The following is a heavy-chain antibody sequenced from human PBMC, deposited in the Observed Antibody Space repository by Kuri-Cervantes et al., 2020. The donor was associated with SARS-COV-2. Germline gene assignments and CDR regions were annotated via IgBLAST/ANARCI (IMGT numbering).Heavy chain of an antibody. V-gene: IGHV3-11*06. Sequence: GGSLRLSCAASGFTFSDYYMSWIRQAPGKGLEWVSYISSSSSYIYYADSVKGRYTISRDNAKNSLHLQMNSLRAEDTAVYYCARDPAGGGAFDIWGQGTMVTVSS. D-gene: IGHD6-13*01. CDR2: ISSSSSYI. CDR1: GFTFSDYY. CDR3: ARDPAGGGAFDI. J-gene: IGHJ3*02.